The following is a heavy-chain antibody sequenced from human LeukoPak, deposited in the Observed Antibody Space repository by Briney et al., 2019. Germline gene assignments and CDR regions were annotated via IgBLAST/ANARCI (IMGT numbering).Heavy chain of an antibody. CDR2: ISSSSTSI. CDR3: ARDVPVAGAPFDY. V-gene: IGHV3-48*02. CDR1: GFXLDRYN. Sequence: GGSLRLSCAASGFXLDRYNMNWVRQAPGKGLEWVSSISSSSTSIYYTDSVKGRFTISRDNAKNSLYLQMNSLRDGDTAVYYCARDVPVAGAPFDYWGQGTLVTVSS. J-gene: IGHJ4*02. D-gene: IGHD6-19*01.